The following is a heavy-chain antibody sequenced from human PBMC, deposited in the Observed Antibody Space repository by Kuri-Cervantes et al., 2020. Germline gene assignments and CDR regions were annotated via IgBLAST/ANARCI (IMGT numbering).Heavy chain of an antibody. Sequence: ETLSLTCAASGFTFSSYAMTWVRQAPGKGLERVSTISGGGDYTYHADSVKGRFTISRDNSKNTLYLQMNSLRAEDTAVYYCASRSGSLPTMKYGMDVWGQGTTVTVSS. CDR3: ASRSGSLPTMKYGMDV. D-gene: IGHD6-25*01. V-gene: IGHV3-23*01. CDR2: ISGGGDYT. CDR1: GFTFSSYA. J-gene: IGHJ6*02.